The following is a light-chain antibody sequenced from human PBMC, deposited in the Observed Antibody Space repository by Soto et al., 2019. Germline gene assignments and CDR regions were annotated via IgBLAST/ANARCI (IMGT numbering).Light chain of an antibody. CDR1: SSDVGGYNY. V-gene: IGLV2-14*01. CDR3: SSYTTTYTPLYV. CDR2: EVS. J-gene: IGLJ1*01. Sequence: QSVLTQPASVSGSPGQSITISCTGTSSDVGGYNYVSWYQQHPGKAPKLMIYEVSNRPSGVSNRFSGSKSGNTASLTISGLQAEDEADYYCSSYTTTYTPLYVFGTGTKGTVL.